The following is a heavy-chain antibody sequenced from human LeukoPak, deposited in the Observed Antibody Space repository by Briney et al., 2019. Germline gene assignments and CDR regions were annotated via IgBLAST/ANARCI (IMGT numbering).Heavy chain of an antibody. Sequence: ASVKVSCKASGYTFSDYYIHWVRQAPGQGLEWMGWIDPKNGGTNYAQKFRGRVTMTRDTSFTTVYMDLSRLISDDTAVYYCSRGGLHHGFDYWGQETLVTVSS. D-gene: IGHD1-14*01. CDR3: SRGGLHHGFDY. CDR1: GYTFSDYY. J-gene: IGHJ4*02. CDR2: IDPKNGGT. V-gene: IGHV1-2*02.